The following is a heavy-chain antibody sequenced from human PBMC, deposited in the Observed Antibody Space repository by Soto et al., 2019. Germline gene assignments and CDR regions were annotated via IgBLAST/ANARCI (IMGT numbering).Heavy chain of an antibody. V-gene: IGHV4-31*03. J-gene: IGHJ4*02. D-gene: IGHD6-13*01. CDR1: GGSISSGGYY. Sequence: QVQLQESGPGLVKPSQTLSLTCTVSGGSISSGGYYWSWIRQHPGKGLEWIGYIYYSGSTYYNPSLKSXXTXSXXTSKNQFSLKLSSVTAADTAVYYCARSYSSSPFDYWGQGTLVTVSS. CDR2: IYYSGST. CDR3: ARSYSSSPFDY.